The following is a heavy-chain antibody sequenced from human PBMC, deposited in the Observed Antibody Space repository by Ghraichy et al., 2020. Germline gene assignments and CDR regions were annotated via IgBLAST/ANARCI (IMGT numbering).Heavy chain of an antibody. V-gene: IGHV3-21*01. J-gene: IGHJ4*02. D-gene: IGHD6-13*01. CDR2: ISSSSSYI. CDR3: ARGLWPPFKPGNRGLPPSIAAAGLTSCYY. Sequence: GGSLRLSCAASGFTFSRYSMNWVRQAPGKGLEWVSSISSSSSYIYYAESVKGRFTISRDNAKNSLYLQMNSLRAEDTAVYYCARGLWPPFKPGNRGLPPSIAAAGLTSCYYLGQGTLFTISS. CDR1: GFTFSRYS.